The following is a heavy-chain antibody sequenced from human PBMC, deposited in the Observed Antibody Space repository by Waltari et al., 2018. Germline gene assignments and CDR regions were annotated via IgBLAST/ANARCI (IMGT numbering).Heavy chain of an antibody. CDR2: IGANGAIR. CDR3: VKALGYAFDK. D-gene: IGHD3-16*01. CDR1: VFTFSDYV. Sequence: EVHLVESGGGLVQPGGSLRLSCAASVFTFSDYVMRWVRQAPGKGLEYVSSIGANGAIRNYGESVKGRFTISRDNSQNTLYLQMNSLGGEDTAVYYCVKALGYAFDKWGQGTMVTVS. V-gene: IGHV3-23*04. J-gene: IGHJ3*02.